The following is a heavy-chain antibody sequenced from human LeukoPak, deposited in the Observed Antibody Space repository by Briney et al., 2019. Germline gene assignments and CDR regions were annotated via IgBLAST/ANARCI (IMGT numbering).Heavy chain of an antibody. CDR1: GGSIISYY. D-gene: IGHD6-13*01. CDR3: ARDEGGSGWYYFDY. J-gene: IGHJ4*02. CDR2: IYYSGST. Sequence: PSETLSLTCTVSGGSIISYYWSWSRQPPGEGLEWIGYIYYSGSTNYNPSLKSRVTISVATSKNHFSLKLSSVTAADTAIYYCARDEGGSGWYYFDYWGQGTLVTVSS. V-gene: IGHV4-59*01.